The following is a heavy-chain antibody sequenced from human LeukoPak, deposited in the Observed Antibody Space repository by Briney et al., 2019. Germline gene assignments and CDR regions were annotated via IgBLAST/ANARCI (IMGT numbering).Heavy chain of an antibody. CDR3: ARPGVLLWFGELLGSKPYYYGMDV. CDR1: GFTFSSYS. Sequence: GGSLRLSCAATGFTFSSYSMNWVRQAPGKGLDWVSSISSSSSYIYYADSVKGRFTISRDNAKNSLYLQMNSLRAEDTAVYYCARPGVLLWFGELLGSKPYYYGMDVWGQGTTVTVSS. V-gene: IGHV3-21*01. CDR2: ISSSSSYI. J-gene: IGHJ6*02. D-gene: IGHD3-10*01.